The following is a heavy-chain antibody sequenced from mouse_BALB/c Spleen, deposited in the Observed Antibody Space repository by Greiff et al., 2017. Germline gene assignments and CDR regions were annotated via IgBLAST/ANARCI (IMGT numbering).Heavy chain of an antibody. CDR3: ARRDYDYDY. V-gene: IGHV1-74*01. CDR1: GYTFTSYW. Sequence: VQLQESGAELAKPGASVKMSCKASGYTFTSYWMHWVKQRPGQGLEWIGMIDPSDSETRLNQKFKDKATLTVDKSSSTAYMQLSSPTSEDSAVYYCARRDYDYDYWGQGTTLTVSS. J-gene: IGHJ2*01. CDR2: IDPSDSET. D-gene: IGHD2-4*01.